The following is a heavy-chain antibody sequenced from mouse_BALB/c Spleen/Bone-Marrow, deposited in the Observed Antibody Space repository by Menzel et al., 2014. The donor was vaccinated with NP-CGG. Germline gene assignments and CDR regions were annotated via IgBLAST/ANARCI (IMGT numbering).Heavy chain of an antibody. CDR1: GYSFTGYY. J-gene: IGHJ1*01. CDR3: ESRGEYFDV. V-gene: IGHV1-31*01. Sequence: VQLKQSGPELVKPGASVKISCKASGYSFTGYYMHWVKRSHGNSLDWIGYIYPYNGVSSYNQKFEGKATLTVDKSSSTAYMELRSLTSDDSAVYYCESRGEYFDVWGAGTTVTVSS. CDR2: IYPYNGVS.